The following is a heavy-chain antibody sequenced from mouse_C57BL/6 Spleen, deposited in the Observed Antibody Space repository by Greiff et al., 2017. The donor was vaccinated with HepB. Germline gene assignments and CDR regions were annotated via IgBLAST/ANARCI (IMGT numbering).Heavy chain of an antibody. D-gene: IGHD2-5*01. J-gene: IGHJ3*01. CDR2: IDPENGDT. V-gene: IGHV14-4*01. Sequence: VQLQQSGAELVRPGASVKLSCTASGFNIKDDYMHWVKQRPEQGLEWIGWIDPENGDTEYASKFQGKATITADTSSNTAYLQLSSLTSEDTAVYYCTPYSNYVGWFAYWGQGTLVTVSA. CDR3: TPYSNYVGWFAY. CDR1: GFNIKDDY.